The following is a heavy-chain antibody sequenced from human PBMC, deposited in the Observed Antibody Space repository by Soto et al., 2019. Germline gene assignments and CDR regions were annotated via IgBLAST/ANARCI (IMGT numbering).Heavy chain of an antibody. CDR3: ARAIAAADKWEGQFWFDP. D-gene: IGHD6-25*01. CDR1: GYAFTMFY. V-gene: IGHV1-46*01. CDR2: INADGGRT. Sequence: VQLVQSGAEVREPWASVMLSCKTSGYAFTMFYMSWVRQAPGQGLEWMGTINADGGRTTYAQNSQGRLTMTSDTSTGTISMELSSPKSDDTAVYYCARAIAAADKWEGQFWFDPWGQGALVTVSS. J-gene: IGHJ5*02.